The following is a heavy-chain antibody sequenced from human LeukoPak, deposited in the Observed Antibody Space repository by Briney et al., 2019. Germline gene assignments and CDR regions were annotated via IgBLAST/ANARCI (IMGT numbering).Heavy chain of an antibody. J-gene: IGHJ4*02. CDR1: GFTFSSYA. CDR2: ISSNGGST. V-gene: IGHV3-64*01. D-gene: IGHD2-2*01. CDR3: ARGLFLGYCSSTSCSVFDY. Sequence: GGSLRLSCAASGFTFSSYAMHWVRQAPGKGLEYVSAISSNGGSTYYANSVKGRFTISRDNSKNTLYLQMGSLRAEDMAVYYCARGLFLGYCSSTSCSVFDYWGQGTLVTVSS.